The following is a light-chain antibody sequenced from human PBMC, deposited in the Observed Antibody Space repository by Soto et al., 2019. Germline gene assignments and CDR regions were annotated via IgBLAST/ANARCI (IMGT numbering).Light chain of an antibody. CDR1: SSDVGGYNY. CDR2: DVS. CDR3: SPHTSSRTHNSV. Sequence: QSALTQPASVSGSPGQSITISCTGTSSDVGGYNYVSWYQQHPGKAPKLMIYDVSNRPSGVSNRFSGSKSGNTASLTISGLQAEDEADYYCSPHTSSRTHNSVFGTGSKVTV. J-gene: IGLJ1*01. V-gene: IGLV2-14*01.